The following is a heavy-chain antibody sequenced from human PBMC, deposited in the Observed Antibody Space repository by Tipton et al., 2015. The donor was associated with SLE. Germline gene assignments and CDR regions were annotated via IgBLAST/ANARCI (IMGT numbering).Heavy chain of an antibody. CDR2: IYYSGSI. CDR3: ARGARVTMPYYYYGMDV. Sequence: TLSLTCTVSGGSISSYYWSWIRQPPGKGLEWIGYIYYSGSISYNPSLKSRVTISVDTSKNQFSLKLTSVTAADTAMYYCARGARVTMPYYYYGMDVWGQGTTVTVSS. CDR1: GGSISSYY. J-gene: IGHJ6*02. D-gene: IGHD3-10*01. V-gene: IGHV4-59*12.